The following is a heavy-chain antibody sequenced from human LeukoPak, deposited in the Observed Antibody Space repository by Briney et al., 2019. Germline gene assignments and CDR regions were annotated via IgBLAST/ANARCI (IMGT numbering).Heavy chain of an antibody. J-gene: IGHJ4*02. Sequence: SETLSLTCTVSGGSVSSGSYYWSWIRQPPGKGLEWIGYIYYSGSTNYNPSLKSRVTISVDTSKNQFSLKLSSVTAADTAVYCCARAWIQLWPLNFDYWGQGTLATVSS. CDR3: ARAWIQLWPLNFDY. CDR2: IYYSGST. V-gene: IGHV4-61*01. CDR1: GGSVSSGSYY. D-gene: IGHD5-18*01.